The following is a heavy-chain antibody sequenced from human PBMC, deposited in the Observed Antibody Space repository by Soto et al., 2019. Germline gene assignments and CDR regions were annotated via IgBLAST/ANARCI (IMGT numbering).Heavy chain of an antibody. J-gene: IGHJ3*02. CDR3: ARDVRRLASRSGKYYIAFDI. CDR1: GGSISGYY. Sequence: PSETLSLTCTVSGGSISGYYWSWIRQPPGKGLEWIGYIHSSGSTNYNPSLKSRVTISVDTSKNQFSLKVSSVTAADTAVYYCARDVRRLASRSGKYYIAFDIWGQGTMVTVSS. CDR2: IHSSGST. V-gene: IGHV4-59*01. D-gene: IGHD1-26*01.